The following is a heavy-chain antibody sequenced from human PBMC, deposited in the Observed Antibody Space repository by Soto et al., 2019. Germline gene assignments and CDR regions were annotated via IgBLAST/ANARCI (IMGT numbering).Heavy chain of an antibody. CDR3: ARVSVDVPE. V-gene: IGHV1-2*02. CDR1: GPTFIAYS. D-gene: IGHD5-12*01. J-gene: IGHJ4*02. Sequence: QLQLVQSGAEVTKPGASVKVSCKISGPTFIAYSIHWVRQAPGQGLEWMGWIDPKSGGTTSEQKFLGRVTMTRDTSINTAYMELNRLTSDDTAVYYCARVSVDVPEWGQGTLISVSS. CDR2: IDPKSGGT.